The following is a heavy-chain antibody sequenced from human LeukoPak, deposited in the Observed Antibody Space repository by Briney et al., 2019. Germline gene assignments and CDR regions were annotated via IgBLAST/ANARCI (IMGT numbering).Heavy chain of an antibody. J-gene: IGHJ4*02. D-gene: IGHD6-19*01. V-gene: IGHV3-7*01. Sequence: GRSLRLSCEASGFTFSSYWMSWVRQAPGKGLEWVANIKQDGSEKYYVDSVKGRFTISRDNAKNSLYLQMNSLRAEDTAVYYCAKGYSSGWYFDYWGQGTLVTVSS. CDR3: AKGYSSGWYFDY. CDR1: GFTFSSYW. CDR2: IKQDGSEK.